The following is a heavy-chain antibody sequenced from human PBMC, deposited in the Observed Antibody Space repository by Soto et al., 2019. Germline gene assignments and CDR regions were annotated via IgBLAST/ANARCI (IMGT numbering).Heavy chain of an antibody. Sequence: QVQLVQSGAEVKKPGASVKVSCKASGYTFTSYDINWVRQATGQGLEWMGWMNPNSGNTGYAQKFQGRVTMTRNTSISTAYMELSSLRSEDTAVYYCARGTYYYGSRTYYYYYMDVWGKGTTVTVSS. CDR2: MNPNSGNT. J-gene: IGHJ6*03. CDR3: ARGTYYYGSRTYYYYYMDV. V-gene: IGHV1-8*01. D-gene: IGHD3-10*01. CDR1: GYTFTSYD.